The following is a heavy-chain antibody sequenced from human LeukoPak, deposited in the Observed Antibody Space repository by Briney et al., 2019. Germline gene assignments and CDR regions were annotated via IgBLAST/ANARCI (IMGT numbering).Heavy chain of an antibody. J-gene: IGHJ4*02. Sequence: SETLSLTCTVSGDSITSGNYYWGWIRQPPGKGLEWIGIIYYSGSTCYNPSLKSRVSMSLDTSKNQFSLKLSTVTAADTAVYYCAATYRTRGYTYGYFDYWGQGTQVTVSS. CDR2: IYYSGST. V-gene: IGHV4-39*01. CDR3: AATYRTRGYTYGYFDY. D-gene: IGHD5-18*01. CDR1: GDSITSGNYY.